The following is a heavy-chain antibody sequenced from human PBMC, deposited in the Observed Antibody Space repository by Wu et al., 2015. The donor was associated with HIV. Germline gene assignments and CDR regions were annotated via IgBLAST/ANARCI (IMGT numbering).Heavy chain of an antibody. V-gene: IGHV1-69*11. D-gene: IGHD3-22*01. CDR2: IIPNHGGA. J-gene: IGHJ1*01. Sequence: QVQLVQSEAEVKKPGSVSEGACKASGGSFSRSGISWVRQAPGKGFEWMGRIIPNHGGANYAEKFEGRVTITADEATNTAYMDLSRLRSEDTAVYYCAREGEEKKSDRSGYYAYLQIWGQGSQITVSS. CDR3: AREGEEKKSDRSGYYAYLQI. CDR1: GGSFSRSG.